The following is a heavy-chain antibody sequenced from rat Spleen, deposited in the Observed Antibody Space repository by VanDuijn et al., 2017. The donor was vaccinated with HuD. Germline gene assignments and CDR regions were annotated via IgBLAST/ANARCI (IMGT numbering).Heavy chain of an antibody. D-gene: IGHD1-12*01. Sequence: EVQLQESGPGLVKPSQSLSLTCSVTGYSITSNYWGWIRKFPGNKMEWIGHISYSGSTSFNPSLKGRISITRDTSKNLFFLQLNSVTTADTATYYCARSLSYAHYFWYFNFWGPGTMVTVSS. CDR1: GYSITSNY. J-gene: IGHJ1*01. CDR2: ISYSGST. V-gene: IGHV3-1*01. CDR3: ARSLSYAHYFWYFNF.